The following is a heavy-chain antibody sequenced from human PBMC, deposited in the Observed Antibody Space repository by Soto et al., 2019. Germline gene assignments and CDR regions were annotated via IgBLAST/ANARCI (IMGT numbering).Heavy chain of an antibody. J-gene: IGHJ6*02. CDR3: ARTHDFFYGMDV. V-gene: IGHV3-33*01. CDR1: GFTFSSYG. CDR2: IWYYGSYK. Sequence: GGSLRLSCAASGFTFSSYGMHWVRQAPGKGLEWVAVIWYYGSYKYYADSVKGRFTISRYNSKNTLYLQMNSLRAEDTAVYYCARTHDFFYGMDVWGQGTTVTVSS.